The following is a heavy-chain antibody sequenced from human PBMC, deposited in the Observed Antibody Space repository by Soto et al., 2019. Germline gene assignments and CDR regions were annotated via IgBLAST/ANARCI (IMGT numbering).Heavy chain of an antibody. CDR3: AREEEVAAFDY. D-gene: IGHD6-13*01. CDR2: IYYSGST. Sequence: SSETLSLTCTVSGGSISSYYWSWIRQPPGKGLEWIGYIYYSGSTNYNPSLKSRVTISVDTSKNQFSLKLSSVTAADTAVYYCAREEEVAAFDYWGQGTLVTSPQ. J-gene: IGHJ4*02. V-gene: IGHV4-59*01. CDR1: GGSISSYY.